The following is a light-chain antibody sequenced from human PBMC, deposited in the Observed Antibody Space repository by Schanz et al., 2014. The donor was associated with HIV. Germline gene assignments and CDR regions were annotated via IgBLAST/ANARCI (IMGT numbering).Light chain of an antibody. CDR2: EVT. CDR3: QSYDSSLSGPYV. V-gene: IGLV2-14*02. CDR1: RNDVGTYNL. Sequence: QSALTQPPSASGSPGQSVTISCTGTRNDVGTYNLVSWYQQHPGKAPQLMIYEVTKRPSGVSDRFSGSKSGTSASLAITGLQAEDEADYYCQSYDSSLSGPYVFGTGTQLTVL. J-gene: IGLJ1*01.